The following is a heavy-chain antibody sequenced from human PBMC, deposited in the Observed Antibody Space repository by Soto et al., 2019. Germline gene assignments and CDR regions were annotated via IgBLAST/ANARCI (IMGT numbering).Heavy chain of an antibody. D-gene: IGHD3-22*01. V-gene: IGHV4-38-2*02. Sequence: PSETLSLTXAVSGYSISSGYYWGWIRQPPGKGLEWIGSIYHSGSTYYNPSLKSRVTISVDTSKNQFSLKLSSVTAADTAVYYCARDKDYYDSSGYYNWFDPWGQGTLVTVSS. CDR2: IYHSGST. CDR1: GYSISSGYY. J-gene: IGHJ5*02. CDR3: ARDKDYYDSSGYYNWFDP.